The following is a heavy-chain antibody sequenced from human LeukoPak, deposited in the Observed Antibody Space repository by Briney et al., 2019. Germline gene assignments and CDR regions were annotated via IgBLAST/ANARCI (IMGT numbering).Heavy chain of an antibody. CDR3: SRSFDF. V-gene: IGHV3-74*01. D-gene: IGHD1-14*01. CDR1: GFTFSGYE. Sequence: PGGSLRLSCAASGFTFSGYEMNWVRQAPGKGLVWVSRINSDGSSTSYADSVKGRFTISRDNAKNTLYMQMTSLRAEDTAVYYCSRSFDFWAQGTLVTVSS. CDR2: INSDGSST. J-gene: IGHJ4*02.